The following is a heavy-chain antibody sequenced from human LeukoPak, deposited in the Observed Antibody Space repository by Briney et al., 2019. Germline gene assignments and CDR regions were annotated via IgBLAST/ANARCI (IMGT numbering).Heavy chain of an antibody. Sequence: PGGSLRLSCAASGFTFSSYWMHWVRQAPGKGLVWVSRIISDGSDTSYADSVKGRFTISRDNAKNTLYLQMNSLSADDTAVYYCSRGGGVAMVITGGISYNWGQGTLVTVSS. CDR1: GFTFSSYW. CDR2: IISDGSDT. V-gene: IGHV3-74*01. CDR3: SRGGGVAMVITGGISYN. J-gene: IGHJ4*02. D-gene: IGHD3-22*01.